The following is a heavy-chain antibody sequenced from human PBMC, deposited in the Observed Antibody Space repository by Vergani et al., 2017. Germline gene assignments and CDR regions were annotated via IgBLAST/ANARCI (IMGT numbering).Heavy chain of an antibody. CDR1: GGTFSSYA. J-gene: IGHJ6*03. D-gene: IGHD4-17*01. Sequence: QVQLVQSGAEVKKPGSSVKVSCKASGGTFSSYAISWVRQAPGQGLEWMGGIIPIFGTANYAQKFQGRVTITADESTSTAYMELSSLRSEDTAVYYCARPPADYGDPTSYYYMDVWGKGTTVTVSS. CDR2: IIPIFGTA. V-gene: IGHV1-69*01. CDR3: ARPPADYGDPTSYYYMDV.